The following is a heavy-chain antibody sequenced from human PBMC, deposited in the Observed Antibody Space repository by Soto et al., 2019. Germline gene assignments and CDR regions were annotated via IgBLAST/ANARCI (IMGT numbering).Heavy chain of an antibody. V-gene: IGHV3-23*01. CDR1: GFIFSNYA. CDR2: LSGFST. D-gene: IGHD1-1*01. J-gene: IGHJ4*02. CDR3: AKDRVVHEGGLLHLLDND. Sequence: EVQLLESGGGLGQPGGSLRLSCVGSGFIFSNYAITWVRQAPGKGLEWVSSLSGFSTYYADSVRGRFTISRDSSRNTVVLQMNGLRAEDTAVYYCAKDRVVHEGGLLHLLDNDWGQGTLVTVSS.